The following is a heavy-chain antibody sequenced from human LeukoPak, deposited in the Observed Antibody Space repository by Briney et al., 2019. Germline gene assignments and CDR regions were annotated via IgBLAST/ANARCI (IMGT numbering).Heavy chain of an antibody. CDR3: AKGAYNYYDSSGSPGSY. D-gene: IGHD3-22*01. CDR1: GFTFSSYA. V-gene: IGHV3-23*01. Sequence: GGSLRLSCAAFGFTFSSYAMSWVRQAPGKGLEWVSAISGSGGSTYYADSVKGRFTISRDNSKNTLYLQMNSLRAEDTAVYYCAKGAYNYYDSSGSPGSYWGQGTLVTVSS. J-gene: IGHJ4*02. CDR2: ISGSGGST.